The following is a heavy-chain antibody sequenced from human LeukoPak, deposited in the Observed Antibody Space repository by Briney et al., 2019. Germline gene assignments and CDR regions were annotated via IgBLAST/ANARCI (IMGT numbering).Heavy chain of an antibody. J-gene: IGHJ3*02. V-gene: IGHV4-59*01. CDR1: GGSFSNYF. Sequence: SETLSLTCTVSGGSFSNYFWTWIRQPPGKGLEWFGYMYYSGSTNYSPSLKSRVTISVDASMNQFSLRLNSVTAADTAVYYCARLFSSSSGRAFDIWGQGTIVTVSS. CDR3: ARLFSSSSGRAFDI. D-gene: IGHD6-6*01. CDR2: MYYSGST.